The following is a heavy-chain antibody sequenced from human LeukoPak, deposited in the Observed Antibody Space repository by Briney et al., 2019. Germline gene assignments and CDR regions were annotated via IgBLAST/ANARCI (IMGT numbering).Heavy chain of an antibody. V-gene: IGHV1-3*01. J-gene: IGHJ6*02. D-gene: IGHD1-14*01. Sequence: GASVKVSCKASGYTFTSYAMHWVRQAPGQRLEWVGWINAGNGKTKYSQKFQGRVTITRDRSASTAYMELSSLRCEDTAVYYCGAITVRYYYGMDVWGQGTTVTVSS. CDR1: GYTFTSYA. CDR3: GAITVRYYYGMDV. CDR2: INAGNGKT.